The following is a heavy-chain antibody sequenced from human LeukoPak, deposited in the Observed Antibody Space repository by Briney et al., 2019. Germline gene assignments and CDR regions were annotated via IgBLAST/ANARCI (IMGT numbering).Heavy chain of an antibody. D-gene: IGHD3-10*01. CDR2: IYSGGST. J-gene: IGHJ4*02. Sequence: GGSLRLSCAASGFTVSSNYMSWVRQAPGKGLEWVSVIYSGGSTYYADSVKGRFTISRDNSKNTLYLQMNGLRAEDTAVYYCARLRPRSLRGNMVRGGNIDYWGQGALVTVSS. CDR3: ARLRPRSLRGNMVRGGNIDY. CDR1: GFTVSSNY. V-gene: IGHV3-53*01.